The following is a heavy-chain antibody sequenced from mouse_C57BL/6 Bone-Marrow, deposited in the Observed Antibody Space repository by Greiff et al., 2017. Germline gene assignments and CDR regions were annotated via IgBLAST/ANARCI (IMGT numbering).Heavy chain of an antibody. D-gene: IGHD2-1*01. Sequence: QVHVKQPGAELVRPGTSVKLSCKASGYTFTSYWMHWVKQRPGQGLEWIGVIDPSDSYTNYNQKFKGKATLTVDTSSSTAYMQLSSLTSEDSAVYYCARNYPQTGYWGQGTTLTVSS. CDR3: ARNYPQTGY. V-gene: IGHV1-59*01. J-gene: IGHJ2*01. CDR2: IDPSDSYT. CDR1: GYTFTSYW.